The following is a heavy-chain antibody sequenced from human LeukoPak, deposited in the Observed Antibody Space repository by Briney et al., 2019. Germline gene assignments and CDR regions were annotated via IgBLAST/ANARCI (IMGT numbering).Heavy chain of an antibody. J-gene: IGHJ6*02. Sequence: PGGSLRLSCAASGFTFDEYAIHWVRQAPGKGLEWVSGISWKSGIIGYADSVKGRFTISRDNAKNSLYLQMNSLRAEDTALYYCAKDKSHSSWTSRYYYSALDVWGQGTTVTVSS. D-gene: IGHD6-19*01. CDR2: ISWKSGII. CDR3: AKDKSHSSWTSRYYYSALDV. CDR1: GFTFDEYA. V-gene: IGHV3-9*01.